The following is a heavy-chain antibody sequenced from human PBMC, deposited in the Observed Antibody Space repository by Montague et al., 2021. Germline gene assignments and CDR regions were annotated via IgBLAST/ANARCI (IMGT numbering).Heavy chain of an antibody. Sequence: SETLSLTCTVSGVSINNNSFFWAWIRQTPGKGLEWIGSVYDSGRTHYNPSLKSRVTIFVDTSKNQFSLNLTSVTAADTSVFYCSRGPFFFDSGGDYNFGSFDIWGQGTMVTVSS. V-gene: IGHV4-39*01. CDR3: SRGPFFFDSGGDYNFGSFDI. CDR1: GVSINNNSFF. CDR2: VYDSGRT. J-gene: IGHJ3*02. D-gene: IGHD3-22*01.